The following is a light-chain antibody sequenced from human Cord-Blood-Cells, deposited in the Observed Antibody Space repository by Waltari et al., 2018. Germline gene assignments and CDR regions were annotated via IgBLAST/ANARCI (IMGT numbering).Light chain of an antibody. CDR3: SSYAGSNNWV. J-gene: IGLJ3*02. Sequence: QSALTQLPSASGSPGQSVTIPCTGTSSDVGGYNYVSWYQQNPAKAPKLMIYEVSRRPSGVPDRFSGSKSGNTASLTVSGLQAEDEADYYCSSYAGSNNWVFGGGTKLTVL. V-gene: IGLV2-8*01. CDR1: SSDVGGYNY. CDR2: EVS.